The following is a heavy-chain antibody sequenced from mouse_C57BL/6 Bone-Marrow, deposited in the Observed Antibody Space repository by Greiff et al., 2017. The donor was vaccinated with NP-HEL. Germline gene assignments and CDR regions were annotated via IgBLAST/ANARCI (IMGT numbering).Heavy chain of an antibody. CDR2: ISAGGSYT. CDR1: GFTFSSYA. J-gene: IGHJ3*01. Sequence: EVKLVESGGGLVKPGGSLKLSCAASGFTFSSYAMSWVRQTPEKRLEWVATISAGGSYTYYPDNVKGRFTISRDNAKNNLYLQMSHLKSEDTAMYYCARDDYSAWFAYWGQGTLVTVSA. D-gene: IGHD2-4*01. CDR3: ARDDYSAWFAY. V-gene: IGHV5-4*01.